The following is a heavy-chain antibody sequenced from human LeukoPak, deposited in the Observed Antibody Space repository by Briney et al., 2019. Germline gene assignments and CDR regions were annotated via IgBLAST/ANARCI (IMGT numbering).Heavy chain of an antibody. Sequence: ASVKVSCKASGYTFTNYDIHWVRQATGQGPEWVAWINPNRGNTASAQKFQGRITVSRNTLTSTTYMELSSLRSDDTAVYYCARGLFVDYEKYDTFDIWGQGTKVTVAS. D-gene: IGHD4-17*01. CDR2: INPNRGNT. CDR3: ARGLFVDYEKYDTFDI. CDR1: GYTFTNYD. V-gene: IGHV1-8*01. J-gene: IGHJ3*02.